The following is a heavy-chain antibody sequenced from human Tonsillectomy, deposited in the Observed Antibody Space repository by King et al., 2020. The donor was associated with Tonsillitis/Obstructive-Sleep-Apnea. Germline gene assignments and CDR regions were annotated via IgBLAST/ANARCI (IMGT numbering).Heavy chain of an antibody. CDR1: GFTFSSYW. CDR2: INNDGSST. V-gene: IGHV3-74*01. J-gene: IGHJ4*02. D-gene: IGHD6-6*01. CDR3: ARDRGYPSSSVN. Sequence: VQLVESGGGLVQPGGSLRLSCAASGFTFSSYWMHWVRQAPGKGLVWVSRINNDGSSTIYVDSVKGRFTISRDNAKNTLYLQMNSLRAEDTAVYYCARDRGYPSSSVNWGQGTLVTVSS.